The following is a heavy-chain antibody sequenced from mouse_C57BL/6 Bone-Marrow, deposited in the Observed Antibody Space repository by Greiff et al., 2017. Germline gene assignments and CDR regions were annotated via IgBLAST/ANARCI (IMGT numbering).Heavy chain of an antibody. CDR2: IRLKSDNYAT. Sequence: DVMLVESGGGLVQPGGSMKLSCVASGFTFSNYWMNWVRQSPEKGLEWVAQIRLKSDNYATHYAESVKGRFTISRDDSKSSVYLQMNNLRAEDTGIYYCTAPPYYGSSCPGGQGTLVTVSA. D-gene: IGHD1-1*01. CDR1: GFTFSNYW. V-gene: IGHV6-3*01. CDR3: TAPPYYGSSCP. J-gene: IGHJ3*01.